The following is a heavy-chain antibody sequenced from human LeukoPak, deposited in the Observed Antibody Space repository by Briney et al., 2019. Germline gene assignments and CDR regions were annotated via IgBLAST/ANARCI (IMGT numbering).Heavy chain of an antibody. D-gene: IGHD6-6*01. Sequence: GESLKISCKGSGYSFTSYWIGWVRQMPGKGLEWMGIIYPGDSDTRYSPSFQGQVTISADKSISTAYLQWSSLKASDTAMYYCARRSAAARLEDNWFDPWGQGTLVTVSS. J-gene: IGHJ5*02. CDR3: ARRSAAARLEDNWFDP. V-gene: IGHV5-51*01. CDR1: GYSFTSYW. CDR2: IYPGDSDT.